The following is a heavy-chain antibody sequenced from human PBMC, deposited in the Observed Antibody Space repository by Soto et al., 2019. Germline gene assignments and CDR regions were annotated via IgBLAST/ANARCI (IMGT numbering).Heavy chain of an antibody. CDR3: ARDEYSSSSGGIDY. J-gene: IGHJ4*02. V-gene: IGHV3-48*01. Sequence: PGGSLRLSCAASGFTFSSYSMNWVRQAPGKGLEWVSYISSSSSTIYYADSVKGRFTISRDNAKNSLYLQMNSLRAEDTAVYYCARDEYSSSSGGIDYWGQGTLVTVSS. CDR2: ISSSSSTI. CDR1: GFTFSSYS. D-gene: IGHD6-6*01.